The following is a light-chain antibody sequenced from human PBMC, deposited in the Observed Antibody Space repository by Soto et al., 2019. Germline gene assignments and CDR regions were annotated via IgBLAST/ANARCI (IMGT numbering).Light chain of an antibody. Sequence: EIVMAQSRSSLSVSTVERATPSCRASQSVRSNLAWYQQKPGQAPRLVIYAASTRATGIPDRFSGSVSGTEFTLTISSLQSEDFAVYYCQQYNEWPPFTFGQGTRLE. V-gene: IGKV3-15*01. CDR1: QSVRSN. CDR2: AAS. CDR3: QQYNEWPPFT. J-gene: IGKJ5*01.